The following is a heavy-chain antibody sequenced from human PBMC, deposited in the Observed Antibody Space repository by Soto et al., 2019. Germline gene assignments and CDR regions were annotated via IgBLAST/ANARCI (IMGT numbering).Heavy chain of an antibody. Sequence: SETLSLTCAVYGGSFSGYYWSWIRQPPGKGLEWIGYTYYSGSTNYNPSLKSRVTISVDTSKNQFSLKLSSVTAADTAVYYCARAGWGDYDFWSGPYYMDVWGKGTTVTVSS. CDR3: ARAGWGDYDFWSGPYYMDV. D-gene: IGHD3-3*01. CDR2: TYYSGST. CDR1: GGSFSGYY. J-gene: IGHJ6*03. V-gene: IGHV4-59*01.